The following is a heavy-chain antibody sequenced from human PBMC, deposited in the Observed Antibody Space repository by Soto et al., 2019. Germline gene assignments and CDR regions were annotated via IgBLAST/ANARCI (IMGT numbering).Heavy chain of an antibody. CDR3: AHMIEGAFFDH. J-gene: IGHJ4*02. CDR1: GGSISSGGYY. V-gene: IGHV2-5*08. CDR2: VYWDDDK. Sequence: TLSLTCTVSGGSISSGGYYWSWIRQHPGKGLEWLALVYWDDDKRYSPSLKSRLTITKDTSKNQVVLTMTYMDPVDTATYYCAHMIEGAFFDHWGQGTLVTVSS. D-gene: IGHD2-21*01.